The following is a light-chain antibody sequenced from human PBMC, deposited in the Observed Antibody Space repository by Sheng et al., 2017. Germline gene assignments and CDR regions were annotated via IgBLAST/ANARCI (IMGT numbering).Light chain of an antibody. CDR3: QQRNSWPLT. Sequence: EIVLTQSPGTLSLSPGERATLSCRASQSVSSSYLVWYQQRVGQAPRLLIYGASTRATGIPDRFSGSGSGTDFTLNITYVEPEDFAVYYCQQRNSWPLTFGGGTKVEIK. V-gene: IGKV3D-20*02. J-gene: IGKJ4*01. CDR1: QSVSSSY. CDR2: GAS.